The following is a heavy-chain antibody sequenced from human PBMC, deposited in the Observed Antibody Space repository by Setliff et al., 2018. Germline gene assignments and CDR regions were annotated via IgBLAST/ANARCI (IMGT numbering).Heavy chain of an antibody. CDR1: GYTLSNSI. D-gene: IGHD2-8*01. J-gene: IGHJ4*02. CDR2: IGAYNGKT. CDR3: LRLVRYCTKIACQATSGDEV. Sequence: ASVKVSCKASGYTLSNSILSWVRQAPGQGLEWMGWIGAYNGKTYFAQKFQDRITLTTDTSTNTGYLELRGLRSGDTAVYYCLRLVRYCTKIACQATSGDEVWGLGTLVTVSS. V-gene: IGHV1-18*01.